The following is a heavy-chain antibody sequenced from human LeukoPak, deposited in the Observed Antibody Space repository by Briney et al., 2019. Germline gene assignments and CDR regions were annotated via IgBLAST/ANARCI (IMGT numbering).Heavy chain of an antibody. V-gene: IGHV4-61*08. Sequence: SETLSLTCTVSGDSISSYGYHWSWIRQPPGKGLEWIGYISHSGSTNYNPSLKSRVTISVDTSKNQFSLKLSSVTAADTAVYYCARGRNVWFGELSRGGLVDYWGQGTLVTVSS. CDR3: ARGRNVWFGELSRGGLVDY. CDR2: ISHSGST. D-gene: IGHD3-10*01. CDR1: GDSISSYGYH. J-gene: IGHJ4*02.